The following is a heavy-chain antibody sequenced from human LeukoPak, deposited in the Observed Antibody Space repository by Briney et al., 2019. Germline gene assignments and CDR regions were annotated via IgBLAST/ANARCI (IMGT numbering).Heavy chain of an antibody. CDR2: IYYSGST. CDR1: GGSISSYY. V-gene: IGHV4-59*01. CDR3: ARAGTGYQFGY. J-gene: IGHJ4*02. Sequence: TSETLSLTCTASGGSISSYYWSWIRQPPGKGLEWIGYIYYSGSTNYNPSLKSRVTISVDTSKNQFSLKLSSVTAADTAVYYCARAGTGYQFGYWGQGTLVTVSS. D-gene: IGHD6-13*01.